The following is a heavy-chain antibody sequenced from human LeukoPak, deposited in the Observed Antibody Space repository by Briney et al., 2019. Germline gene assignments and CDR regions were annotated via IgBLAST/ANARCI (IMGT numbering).Heavy chain of an antibody. Sequence: SETLSLTCTVSGGSISSYYWSWIRQPPGKGLEWIGYIYTSGSTNYNPSLKSRVTISVDTSKNQFSLKLSSVTAADTAVYYCARHFMVVAPPGYFDYWGQGTLVTVSS. CDR2: IYTSGST. CDR3: ARHFMVVAPPGYFDY. J-gene: IGHJ4*02. CDR1: GGSISSYY. V-gene: IGHV4-4*09. D-gene: IGHD2-15*01.